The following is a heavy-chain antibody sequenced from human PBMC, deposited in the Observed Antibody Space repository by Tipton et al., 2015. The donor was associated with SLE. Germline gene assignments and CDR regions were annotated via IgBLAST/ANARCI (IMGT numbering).Heavy chain of an antibody. CDR1: GFTVSNAH. CDR3: ARWFGALDN. Sequence: SLRLSCAASGFTVSNAHLSWVRQAPGKGPECVSGFYGVGTTYYADSVKGRFTISRETAKNSLYLQMNILRAGDTAVYFCARWFGALDNWGQGTMVTVSS. CDR2: FYGVGTT. D-gene: IGHD3-16*01. J-gene: IGHJ3*02. V-gene: IGHV3-66*01.